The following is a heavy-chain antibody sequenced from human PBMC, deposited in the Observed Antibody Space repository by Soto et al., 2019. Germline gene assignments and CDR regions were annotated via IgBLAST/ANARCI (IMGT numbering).Heavy chain of an antibody. J-gene: IGHJ6*02. CDR2: ISSSGSTI. D-gene: IGHD2-2*02. CDR3: AVHRYCSSTSCYTFGYYYGMDV. V-gene: IGHV3-48*03. CDR1: GFTFSSYE. Sequence: EVQLVESGGGLVQPGGSLRLSCAASGFTFSSYEMNWVRQAPGKGLEWVSYISSSGSTIYYADSVKGRFTISRDNAKNSLYLQMNSLRAEDTAVYYCAVHRYCSSTSCYTFGYYYGMDVWGQGTTVTVSS.